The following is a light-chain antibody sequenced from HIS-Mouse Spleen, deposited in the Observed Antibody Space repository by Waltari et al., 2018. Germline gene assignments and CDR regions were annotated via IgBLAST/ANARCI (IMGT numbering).Light chain of an antibody. CDR1: ALPKQN. Sequence: SYELTQPPAVSVSPGQTARITCSGDALPKQNAYWYQQKPGQAPVLVIYKDSERPSGFPERFSGSSSGTTVTLTISGVQAEDEADYYCQSADSSGTYWVFGGGTKLTVL. CDR2: KDS. V-gene: IGLV3-25*03. CDR3: QSADSSGTYWV. J-gene: IGLJ3*02.